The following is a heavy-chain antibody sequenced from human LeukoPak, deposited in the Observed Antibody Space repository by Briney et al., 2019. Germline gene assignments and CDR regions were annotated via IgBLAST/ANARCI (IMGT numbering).Heavy chain of an antibody. V-gene: IGHV4-59*01. D-gene: IGHD3-16*01. CDR3: ARVRTVLGAPTFDY. CDR2: IYYSGST. J-gene: IGHJ4*02. Sequence: SQTLSLTCTVSGGSISSYYWSWIRQPPGKGVEWIGYIYYSGSTNYNPSLKSRVTISVDTSKNQFSLKLSSVTAADTAVYYCARVRTVLGAPTFDYWGQGTLVTVSS. CDR1: GGSISSYY.